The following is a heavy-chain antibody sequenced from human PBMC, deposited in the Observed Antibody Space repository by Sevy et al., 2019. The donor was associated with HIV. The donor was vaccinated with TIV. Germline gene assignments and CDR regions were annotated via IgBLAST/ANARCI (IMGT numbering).Heavy chain of an antibody. J-gene: IGHJ4*02. CDR1: GFTFSDYG. D-gene: IGHD4-17*01. Sequence: GGSLRLSCEASGFTFSDYGMHWVRQAPGKGLEWVAVIWYDGSNKYYADSVKGRFTMSRDNSKNTLHLQMNSLRAEDTALYYCARDSNDYGDYRLSYYFDYWGQGTLVTVSS. CDR2: IWYDGSNK. CDR3: ARDSNDYGDYRLSYYFDY. V-gene: IGHV3-33*01.